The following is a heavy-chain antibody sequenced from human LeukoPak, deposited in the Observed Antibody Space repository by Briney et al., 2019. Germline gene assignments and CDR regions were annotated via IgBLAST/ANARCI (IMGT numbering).Heavy chain of an antibody. D-gene: IGHD2-15*01. Sequence: HPGGSLRLSCTVSGFTVSSNSMSWFRQAPGKGLEWVSAISGSGGSTYYADSVKGRFTISRDNSKNTLYLQMNSLRAEDTAVYYCAKEVVGTFDYWGQGTLVTVSS. J-gene: IGHJ4*02. CDR2: ISGSGGST. V-gene: IGHV3-23*01. CDR1: GFTVSSNS. CDR3: AKEVVGTFDY.